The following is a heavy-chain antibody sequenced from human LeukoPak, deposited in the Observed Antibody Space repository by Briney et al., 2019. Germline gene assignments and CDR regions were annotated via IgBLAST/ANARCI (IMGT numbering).Heavy chain of an antibody. J-gene: IGHJ4*02. CDR2: ISGHNGHT. V-gene: IGHV1-18*04. Sequence: GASVKVSCKASGYTFTSYGMNWVRQAPGQGLEWMGWISGHNGHTNYVQKMQGRVTMTTDTSTNTAYMELRNLTSDDTAVYYCARGPGIAVAGVFDYWGQGSLVTVSS. D-gene: IGHD6-19*01. CDR1: GYTFTSYG. CDR3: ARGPGIAVAGVFDY.